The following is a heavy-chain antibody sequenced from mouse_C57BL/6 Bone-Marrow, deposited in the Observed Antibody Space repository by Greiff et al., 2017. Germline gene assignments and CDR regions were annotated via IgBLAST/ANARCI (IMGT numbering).Heavy chain of an antibody. CDR2: IYPGNSDT. CDR1: GYTFTSYW. Sequence: DVKLQESGTVLARPGASVKMSCKTSGYTFTSYWMHWVKQRPGQGLERIGAIYPGNSDTSYNQKFKGKAKLTAVTAASTAYMPLSSLPNEDSAVYYCTGLDEGSRVDYWGQGTTLRVSA. V-gene: IGHV1-5*01. J-gene: IGHJ2*01. D-gene: IGHD1-1*01. CDR3: TGLDEGSRVDY.